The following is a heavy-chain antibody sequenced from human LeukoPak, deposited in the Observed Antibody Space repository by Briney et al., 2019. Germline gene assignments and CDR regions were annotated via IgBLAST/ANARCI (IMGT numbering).Heavy chain of an antibody. Sequence: GRSLRLSCAASGFTFHDYAMHWVRHAPGKGLEWVSGISWNSGSIGYADSVKGRFTISRDNAKNSLYLQMNSQRAEDTALCYCAKSVGLTTGGYYFDYWGQGTLVTVSS. CDR3: AKSVGLTTGGYYFDY. D-gene: IGHD1-26*01. V-gene: IGHV3-9*01. J-gene: IGHJ4*02. CDR1: GFTFHDYA. CDR2: ISWNSGSI.